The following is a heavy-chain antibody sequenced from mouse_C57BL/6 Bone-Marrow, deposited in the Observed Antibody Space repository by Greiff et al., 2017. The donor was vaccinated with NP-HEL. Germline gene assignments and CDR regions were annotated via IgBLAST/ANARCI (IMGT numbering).Heavy chain of an antibody. CDR3: AREGRGYWYFDV. J-gene: IGHJ1*03. Sequence: EVQLQHSGPELVKPGASVKISCKASGYSFTGYYMNWVKQSPEKSLEWIGEINPSTGGTTYNQKFKAKATLTVDKSSSTAYMQLKRLTSEDSAVYYCAREGRGYWYFDVWGTGTTVTVSS. V-gene: IGHV1-42*01. CDR2: INPSTGGT. D-gene: IGHD1-1*01. CDR1: GYSFTGYY.